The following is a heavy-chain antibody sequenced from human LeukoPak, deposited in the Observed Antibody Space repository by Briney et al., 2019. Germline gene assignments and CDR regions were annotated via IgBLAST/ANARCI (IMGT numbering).Heavy chain of an antibody. V-gene: IGHV4-59*08. J-gene: IGHJ6*03. CDR3: ARVKYYDFWSGPSNYYYYMDV. Sequence: SETLSLTCTVSGGSISSYYWSWIRQPPGKGLEWIGYIYYTGTTNYNPSLKSRVTISVDTSKNQFSLKLSSVTAADTAVYYCARVKYYDFWSGPSNYYYYMDVWGKGRTVTVSS. CDR1: GGSISSYY. D-gene: IGHD3-3*01. CDR2: IYYTGTT.